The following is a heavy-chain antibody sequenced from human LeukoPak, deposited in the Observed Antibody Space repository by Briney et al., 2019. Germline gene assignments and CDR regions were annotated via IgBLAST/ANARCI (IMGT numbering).Heavy chain of an antibody. CDR2: IQENGNAK. CDR1: GFTFSAYW. CDR3: ARGKHSFDY. V-gene: IGHV3-7*03. J-gene: IGHJ4*02. Sequence: PGGSLRLSCAASGFTFSAYWMTWVRQAPGKGLEWVANIQENGNAKYYVDSVKGRFTISRDNAKKSLYLQMNSLRVEDTAVYYCARGKHSFDYWGQGTLVTVSS.